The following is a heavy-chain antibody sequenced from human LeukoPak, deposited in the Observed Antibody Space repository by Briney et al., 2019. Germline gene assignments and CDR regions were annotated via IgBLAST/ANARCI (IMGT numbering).Heavy chain of an antibody. D-gene: IGHD2-2*01. CDR3: ARQGCCSSTSCYYFDY. CDR2: IYPGDSDT. J-gene: IGHJ4*02. Sequence: GESLKISCKGSGYSFTSYWIGWVRQMPGKGLEWMGIIYPGDSDTRYSPSFQGQVTISADKSISTAYLQWSSLKASDTAMYYCARQGCCSSTSCYYFDYWGQGTLVTVSS. CDR1: GYSFTSYW. V-gene: IGHV5-51*01.